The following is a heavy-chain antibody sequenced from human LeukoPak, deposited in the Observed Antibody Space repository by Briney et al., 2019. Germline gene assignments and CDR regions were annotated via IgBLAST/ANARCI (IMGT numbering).Heavy chain of an antibody. V-gene: IGHV4-61*01. J-gene: IGHJ4*02. CDR1: GGSVSSGSYY. CDR2: TYYSGST. Sequence: SETLSLTCTVSGGSVSSGSYYWSWIRQPPGKGLEWIAYTYYSGSTNYNPSLKSRVTISVDTSKDQFSLKLSSVTAADTAVYYCARSGFGEANFDYWGQGTLVTVSS. D-gene: IGHD3-10*01. CDR3: ARSGFGEANFDY.